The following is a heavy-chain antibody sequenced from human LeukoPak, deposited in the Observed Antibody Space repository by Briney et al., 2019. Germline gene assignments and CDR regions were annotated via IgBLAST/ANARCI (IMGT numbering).Heavy chain of an antibody. CDR1: GGSISSYY. V-gene: IGHV4-59*12. CDR3: ARGSLLTGFDY. CDR2: IYYSGST. Sequence: PSETLSLTCTVSGGSISSYYWSWIRQPPGKGLEWIGYIYYSGSTNYNPSLKSRVTISVDTSKNQFSLKLSSVTAADTAVYYCARGSLLTGFDYWGQGTLVTVSS. D-gene: IGHD5-24*01. J-gene: IGHJ4*02.